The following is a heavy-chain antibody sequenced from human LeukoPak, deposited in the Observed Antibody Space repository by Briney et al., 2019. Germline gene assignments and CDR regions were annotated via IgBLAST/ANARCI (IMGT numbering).Heavy chain of an antibody. D-gene: IGHD2-21*01. CDR2: ISGNGGGS. Sequence: GGSLRLSCAASGFTFSTYAMSWVRQAPGKGLEWVSVISGNGGGSYYTDSVKGRFTISRDNSKNTLYLQMNSLRAEDTAVYYCAKGLGIPLNWFDPWGQGTPVTVSS. V-gene: IGHV3-23*01. J-gene: IGHJ5*02. CDR1: GFTFSTYA. CDR3: AKGLGIPLNWFDP.